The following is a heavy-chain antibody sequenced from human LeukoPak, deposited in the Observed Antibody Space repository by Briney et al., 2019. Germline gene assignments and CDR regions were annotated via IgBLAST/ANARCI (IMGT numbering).Heavy chain of an antibody. CDR3: ARELRDSGWYDAFDI. CDR1: GYTFTSYY. J-gene: IGHJ3*02. CDR2: INPSGGST. Sequence: GASVKVSCKASGYTFTSYYMHWVRQAPGQGLEWMGIINPSGGSTSYAQKFQGRVTMTRDTSTSTVYMELSSLRSEDTAVYYCARELRDSGWYDAFDIWGQGTMVTVSS. D-gene: IGHD6-19*01. V-gene: IGHV1-46*01.